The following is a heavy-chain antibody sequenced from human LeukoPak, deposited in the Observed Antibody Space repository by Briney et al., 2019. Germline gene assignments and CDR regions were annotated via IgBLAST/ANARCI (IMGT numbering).Heavy chain of an antibody. CDR1: GYSISSGYY. CDR3: ARARGGYGDYGSWFDP. V-gene: IGHV4-38-2*02. J-gene: IGHJ5*02. CDR2: IYHSGST. Sequence: PSETLSLTCTVSGYSISSGYYWGWIRQPPGKGLEWIGSIYHSGSTYYNPSLKSRVTISVDTSKNQFSLNLSSVTAADTAVYYCARARGGYGDYGSWFDPWGQGTLVPVSS. D-gene: IGHD4-17*01.